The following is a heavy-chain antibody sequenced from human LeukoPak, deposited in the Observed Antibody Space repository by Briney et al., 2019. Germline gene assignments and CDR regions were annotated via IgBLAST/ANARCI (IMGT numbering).Heavy chain of an antibody. CDR2: TYPGDSDT. D-gene: IGHD6-13*01. J-gene: IGHJ4*02. CDR3: ARHRDSSSWYWSGREGFDY. V-gene: IGHV5-51*01. CDR1: GYSFTSYW. Sequence: KNGESLKISCKGSGYSFTSYWIGWVRQMPGKGLEWMGITYPGDSDTRYSPSFQGQVTISADKSISTAYLQWSSLKASDTAMYYCARHRDSSSWYWSGREGFDYWGQGTLVTVSS.